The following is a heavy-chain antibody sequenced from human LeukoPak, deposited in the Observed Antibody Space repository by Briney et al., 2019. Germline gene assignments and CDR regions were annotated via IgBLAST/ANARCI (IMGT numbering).Heavy chain of an antibody. J-gene: IGHJ4*02. CDR3: ARDSSMGRY. CDR1: GFTFSSYW. V-gene: IGHV3-7*01. CDR2: IKQDGTDK. Sequence: PGGSLRLSCAASGFTFSSYWTNWVRQAPGKGLEWVANIKQDGTDKYYVDSVKGRFTISRDNAKSSLYLQMDSLRVEDTAVYYCARDSSMGRYWGQGTLVTVSS. D-gene: IGHD2-2*01.